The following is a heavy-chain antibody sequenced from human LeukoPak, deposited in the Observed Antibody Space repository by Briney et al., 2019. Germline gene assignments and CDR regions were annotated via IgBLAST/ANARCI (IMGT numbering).Heavy chain of an antibody. D-gene: IGHD3-10*01. CDR2: IYYSGYT. Sequence: PGGSLRLSCAASGFTFSSYSMNWVRQPPGKGLEWIGSIYYSGYTYYNPSVESRVTISVDTSKNQFSLKLSSVTAADTAIYYCAKHYMGSYDNRGLDYWGQGILVTVSS. J-gene: IGHJ4*02. V-gene: IGHV4-39*01. CDR1: GFTFSSYSMN. CDR3: AKHYMGSYDNRGLDY.